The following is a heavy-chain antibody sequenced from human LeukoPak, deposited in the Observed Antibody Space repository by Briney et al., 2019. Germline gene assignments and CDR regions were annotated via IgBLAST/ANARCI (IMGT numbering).Heavy chain of an antibody. V-gene: IGHV3-33*06. D-gene: IGHD5-18*01. Sequence: GRSLRLSCAASGFTFSSYGMHWVRQAPGKGLEWVAVIWYDGGNKYYADSVKGRFTISRDNSKNTLYLQMNSLRAEDTAVYYCAKTPWIQLWLLEKWGQGTLVTVSS. CDR3: AKTPWIQLWLLEK. CDR2: IWYDGGNK. CDR1: GFTFSSYG. J-gene: IGHJ4*02.